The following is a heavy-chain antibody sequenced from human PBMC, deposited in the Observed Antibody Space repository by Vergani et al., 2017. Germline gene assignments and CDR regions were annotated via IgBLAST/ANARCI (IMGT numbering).Heavy chain of an antibody. V-gene: IGHV1-69*13. CDR3: ARLHSDYYGSGRDYGMDV. CDR1: GGTFSSYA. J-gene: IGHJ6*02. D-gene: IGHD3-10*01. CDR2: IIPIFGTA. Sequence: QVQLVQSGAEVKKPGSSVKVSCKASGGTFSSYAISWVRPAPGQGLEWIGRIIPIFGTANYAQKFQGRVTITADESTSTAYMELSSLRSEDTAVYYCARLHSDYYGSGRDYGMDVWGQGTTVTVSS.